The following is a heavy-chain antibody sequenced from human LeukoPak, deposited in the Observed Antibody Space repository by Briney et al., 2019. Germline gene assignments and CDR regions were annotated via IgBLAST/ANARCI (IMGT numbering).Heavy chain of an antibody. CDR2: INPNSGGT. CDR3: ASGGDVVVPAAIGNWFDP. CDR1: GYTFTGYY. J-gene: IGHJ5*02. D-gene: IGHD2-2*01. V-gene: IGHV1-2*02. Sequence: GASVKVSCKASGYTFTGYYMHWVRQAPGQGLEWMGWINPNSGGTNYAQKFQGRVTMTRDTSISTAYMELSRLRSDDTAVYYCASGGDVVVPAAIGNWFDPWGQGTLVTVSS.